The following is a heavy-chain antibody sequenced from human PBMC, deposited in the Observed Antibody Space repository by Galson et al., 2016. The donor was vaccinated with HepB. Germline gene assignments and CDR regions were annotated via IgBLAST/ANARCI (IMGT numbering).Heavy chain of an antibody. CDR1: GFTFSNYS. D-gene: IGHD5-24*01. J-gene: IGHJ6*03. CDR3: AREGLGDGYNSLNYYSYYMDV. V-gene: IGHV3-21*01. Sequence: SLRLSCAASGFTFSNYSLNWVRQAPGKGLELVSSISSSSTYIYYADSVKGRFTISRDNAKNSLYLQMSSLRAEDTAVYYCAREGLGDGYNSLNYYSYYMDVWGKGTTVTVSS. CDR2: ISSSSTYI.